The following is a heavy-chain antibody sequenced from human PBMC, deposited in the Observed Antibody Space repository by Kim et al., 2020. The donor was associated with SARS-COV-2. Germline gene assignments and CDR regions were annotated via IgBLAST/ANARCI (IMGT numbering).Heavy chain of an antibody. CDR1: GYIFSDYD. J-gene: IGHJ4*02. CDR2: MTPKRGNA. Sequence: ASVKVSCKASGYIFSDYDINWVRQATGKGFEWMGWMTPKRGNAGYAQNFQGRVTMTRDPSTNTAYMELSSLRSDDTAVYFCARGENLDHGGQGTLVTVSS. V-gene: IGHV1-8*01. CDR3: ARGENLDH.